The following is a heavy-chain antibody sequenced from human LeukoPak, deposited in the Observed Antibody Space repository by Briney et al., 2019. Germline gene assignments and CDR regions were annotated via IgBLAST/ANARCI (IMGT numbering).Heavy chain of an antibody. V-gene: IGHV1-24*01. CDR1: GYTLTELS. CDR3: ATTVLLWRNWFDP. D-gene: IGHD3-10*01. J-gene: IGHJ5*02. CDR2: FDPEDGET. Sequence: ASVKVSCEVSGYTLTELSMHWVRQAPGKGLEWMGGFDPEDGETIYAQKFQGRVTMTEDTSTDTAYMELSSLRSEDTAVYYCATTVLLWRNWFDPWGQGTLVTVSS.